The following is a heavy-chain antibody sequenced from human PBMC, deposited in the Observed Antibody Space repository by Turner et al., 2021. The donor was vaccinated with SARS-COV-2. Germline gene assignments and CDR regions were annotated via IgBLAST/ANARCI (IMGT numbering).Heavy chain of an antibody. Sequence: VQLLESWGGVVYSGRDLIHPCRESGFTFSSYGMHWVRQAQGKGLEWVAVKWYDGSNKYYADSVKGRFTISRDKSKNTLYLQMNSLRAEDTAVYYCARDPNAGYYYMDVWGKGTTVTVSS. CDR3: ARDPNAGYYYMDV. CDR2: KWYDGSNK. CDR1: GFTFSSYG. V-gene: IGHV3-33*01. J-gene: IGHJ6*03. D-gene: IGHD2-8*01.